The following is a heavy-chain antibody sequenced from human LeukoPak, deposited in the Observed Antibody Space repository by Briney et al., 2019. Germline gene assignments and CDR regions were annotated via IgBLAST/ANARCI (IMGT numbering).Heavy chain of an antibody. CDR2: ISSSGSTI. CDR3: ARDKSYYGSGRGAFDI. Sequence: GGSLRLSCAASGFTFSSYEMNWVRQAPGKGLEWVSYISSSGSTIYYADSVKGRSTISRDNAKNSLYLQMNSLRAEDTAVYYCARDKSYYGSGRGAFDIWGQGTMVTVSS. CDR1: GFTFSSYE. D-gene: IGHD3-10*01. J-gene: IGHJ3*02. V-gene: IGHV3-48*03.